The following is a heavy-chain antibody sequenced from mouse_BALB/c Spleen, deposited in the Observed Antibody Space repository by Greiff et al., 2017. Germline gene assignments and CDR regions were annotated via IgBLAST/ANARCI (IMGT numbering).Heavy chain of an antibody. V-gene: IGHV1-47*01. CDR2: FHPYNDDT. CDR3: ARRANYYGSSYGFAY. CDR1: GYTFTTYP. Sequence: VQLQQSGAELVKPGASVKMSCKAFGYTFTTYPIEWMKQNHGKSLEWIGNFHPYNDDTKYNEKFKGKAKLTVEKSSSTVYLELSRLTSDDSAVYYCARRANYYGSSYGFAYWGQGTLVTVSA. J-gene: IGHJ3*01. D-gene: IGHD1-1*01.